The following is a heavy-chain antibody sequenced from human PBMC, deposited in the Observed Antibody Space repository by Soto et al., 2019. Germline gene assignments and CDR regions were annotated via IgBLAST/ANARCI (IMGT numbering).Heavy chain of an antibody. CDR2: ISAYNGNT. J-gene: IGHJ4*02. CDR1: GFTFTNYG. CDR3: ARGGSASDFDR. Sequence: ASVKVSCKTCGFTFTNYGMNWVRQAPGQGLEWMGWISAYNGNTNYAQKFQGRVTVTTDTSTTTAYMELRSLRSDDTAVYYCARGGSASDFDRWGQGTLVTVSS. D-gene: IGHD6-6*01. V-gene: IGHV1-18*01.